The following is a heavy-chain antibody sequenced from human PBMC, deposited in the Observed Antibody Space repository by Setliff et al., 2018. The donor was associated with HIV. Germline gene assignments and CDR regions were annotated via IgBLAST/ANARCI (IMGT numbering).Heavy chain of an antibody. CDR1: GGSISSSSYY. V-gene: IGHV4-39*01. CDR2: IYYSGST. J-gene: IGHJ4*02. CDR3: ARGGTMVRGVDY. Sequence: SETLSLTCTVSGGSISSSSYYWGWIRQPPGKGLEWIGNIYYSGSTYYSPSLKSRVTMSADTSKNQFSLNLTSVTAADTAVYYCARGGTMVRGVDYWGQGTLVTVSS. D-gene: IGHD3-10*01.